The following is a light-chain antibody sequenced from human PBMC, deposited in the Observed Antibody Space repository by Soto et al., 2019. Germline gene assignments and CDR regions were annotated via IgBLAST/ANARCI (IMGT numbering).Light chain of an antibody. CDR1: QTVTNDY. J-gene: IGKJ1*01. CDR3: HQYGSAPRT. Sequence: EVVFTQSPGTLSLSPGQGATLSCKASQTVTNDYLAWFQQKPGQAPRLLIYAASTRAAGIPDRFSGSGSGTDFTLTLSRLDPEDFALYHCHQYGSAPRTLFQGTKVDFK. CDR2: AAS. V-gene: IGKV3-20*01.